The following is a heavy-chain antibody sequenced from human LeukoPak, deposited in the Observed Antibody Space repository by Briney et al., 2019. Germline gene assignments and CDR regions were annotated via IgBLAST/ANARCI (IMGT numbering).Heavy chain of an antibody. CDR3: ARGYGDYTDY. Sequence: GASVKVSCKASGYTFTSYDINWVRQATGQGLEWMGWMNPNSGNTGYAQKFQGGVTMNKKTSISTAYMELSSLRSEDTAVYYCARGYGDYTDYWGQGTLVTVSS. J-gene: IGHJ4*02. CDR2: MNPNSGNT. D-gene: IGHD4-17*01. CDR1: GYTFTSYD. V-gene: IGHV1-8*01.